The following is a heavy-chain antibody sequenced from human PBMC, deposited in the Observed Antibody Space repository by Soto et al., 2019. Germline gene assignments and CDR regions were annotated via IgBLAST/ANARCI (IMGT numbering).Heavy chain of an antibody. Sequence: SETLSLTCTVSGGSISSGGYDWSWIRQHPGKGLEWIGYIYYSGSTYYNPSLKSRVTISVDTSKNQFSLKLSSVTAADTAVYYCARGRAAAGSNWFDPWGQGSLVTVSS. J-gene: IGHJ5*02. CDR2: IYYSGST. CDR3: ARGRAAAGSNWFDP. D-gene: IGHD6-13*01. V-gene: IGHV4-31*03. CDR1: GGSISSGGYD.